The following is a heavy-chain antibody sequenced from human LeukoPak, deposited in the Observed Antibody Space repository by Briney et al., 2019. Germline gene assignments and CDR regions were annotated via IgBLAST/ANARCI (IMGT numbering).Heavy chain of an antibody. CDR2: ISYDGDNK. J-gene: IGHJ4*02. Sequence: GGSLRLSCAASGFTFSSYGMHWVRQAPGKGLEWGAVISYDGDNKYYADSVKGRFTISRDNSKNTLYLQMNSLRAEDKAVFYCAKELYGSGSFFDYWGQGTLVTVSS. CDR1: GFTFSSYG. D-gene: IGHD3-10*01. V-gene: IGHV3-30*18. CDR3: AKELYGSGSFFDY.